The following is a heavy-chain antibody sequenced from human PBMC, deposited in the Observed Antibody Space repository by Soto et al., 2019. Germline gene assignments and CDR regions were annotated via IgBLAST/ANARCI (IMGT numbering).Heavy chain of an antibody. J-gene: IGHJ4*02. Sequence: SETLSLTCTVSGGSISNNYWSWIRQPPGKGLEWIGYTYYTGRTNSNPSLKSRVTMSVDTSKNRFSLKLNSVTAADTAVYYCARHKLNTRCYDYWGQGHLVTVSS. V-gene: IGHV4-59*08. CDR1: GGSISNNY. CDR2: TYYTGRT. D-gene: IGHD2-2*01. CDR3: ARHKLNTRCYDY.